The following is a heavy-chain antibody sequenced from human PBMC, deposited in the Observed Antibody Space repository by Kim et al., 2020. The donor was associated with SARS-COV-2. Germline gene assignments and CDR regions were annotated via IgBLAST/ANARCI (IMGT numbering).Heavy chain of an antibody. Sequence: SETLSLTCSVSGASISTYYWSWMRQPAGKGLEWIGRIYATESPNYNPSLKSRVTMSLDTSKNQFSLILNSVSAADTAVYYCARALGGYYFDYWGHGTLVT. D-gene: IGHD6-13*01. V-gene: IGHV4-4*07. J-gene: IGHJ4*01. CDR1: GASISTYY. CDR3: ARALGGYYFDY. CDR2: IYATESP.